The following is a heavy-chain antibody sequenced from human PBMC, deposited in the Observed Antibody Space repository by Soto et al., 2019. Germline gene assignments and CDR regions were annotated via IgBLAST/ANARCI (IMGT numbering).Heavy chain of an antibody. CDR2: ISYDGSNT. CDR3: AKEGGLSGSYYISSSYYFDY. V-gene: IGHV3-30*18. CDR1: GFTFSSYG. Sequence: QVQLVESGGGVVQPGRSLRLSCVASGFTFSSYGMHWVRQAPGKGLEWVAIISYDGSNTNYADSVKGRFTISRDNSKNTLYMQMNSLRAEDTSVYYWAKEGGLSGSYYISSSYYFDYWGQGTLVTVSS. J-gene: IGHJ4*02. D-gene: IGHD1-26*01.